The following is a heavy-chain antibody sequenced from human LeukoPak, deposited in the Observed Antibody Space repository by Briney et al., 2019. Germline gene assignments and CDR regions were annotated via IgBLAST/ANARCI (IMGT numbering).Heavy chain of an antibody. V-gene: IGHV5-51*03. CDR1: GYSFTSYW. D-gene: IGHD5-18*01. CDR3: ASAYSYGNDAFDI. CDR2: IYPGDSDT. J-gene: IGHJ3*02. Sequence: PGESLKLSCKGSGYSFTSYWIGWVRQMPGKGLEWMGIIYPGDSDTRYSPSFQGQVTISADKSISTAYLQWSSLKASDTAMYYCASAYSYGNDAFDIWGQGTMVTVSS.